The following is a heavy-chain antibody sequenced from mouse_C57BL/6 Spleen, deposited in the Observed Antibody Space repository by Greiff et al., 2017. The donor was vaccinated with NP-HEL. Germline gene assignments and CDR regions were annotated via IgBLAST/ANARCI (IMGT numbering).Heavy chain of an antibody. J-gene: IGHJ1*03. CDR3: ARNRMSYGNYWYFDV. CDR2: IWTGGGT. D-gene: IGHD2-1*01. Sequence: VQGVESGPGLVAPSQSLSITCTVSGFSLTSYAISWVRQPPGKGLEWLGVIWTGGGTNYNSAHKSRLSISKDNSKSQVFLKMNSLQTDDTARYYCARNRMSYGNYWYFDVWGTGTTVTVSS. CDR1: GFSLTSYA. V-gene: IGHV2-9-1*01.